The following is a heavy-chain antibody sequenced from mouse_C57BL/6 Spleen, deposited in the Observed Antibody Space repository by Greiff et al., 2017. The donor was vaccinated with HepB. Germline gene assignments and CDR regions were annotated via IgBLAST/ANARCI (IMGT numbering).Heavy chain of an antibody. CDR2: INYDGSST. D-gene: IGHD3-1*01. J-gene: IGHJ4*01. Sequence: EVQRVESEGGLVQPGSSMKLSCTASGFTFSDYYMAWVRQVPEKGLEWVANINYDGSSTYYLDSLKSRFIISRDNAKNILYLQMSSLKSEDTATYYCARDGLRGTMDYWGQGTSVTVSS. V-gene: IGHV5-16*01. CDR3: ARDGLRGTMDY. CDR1: GFTFSDYY.